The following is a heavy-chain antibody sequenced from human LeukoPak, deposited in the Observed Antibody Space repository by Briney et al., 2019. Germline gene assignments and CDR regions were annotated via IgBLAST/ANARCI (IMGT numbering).Heavy chain of an antibody. CDR2: IKQDGSEK. Sequence: PGGSLRLSCAASGFTFSSYWMSWVRQAPGKGLEWVANIKQDGSEKYYVDSVKGRFTISRDNAKNSLYLQMNSLRAEDTAVYYCARVDGADCSSTSCYGAFDIWGQGTTVTVSS. CDR1: GFTFSSYW. J-gene: IGHJ3*02. CDR3: ARVDGADCSSTSCYGAFDI. D-gene: IGHD2-2*01. V-gene: IGHV3-7*01.